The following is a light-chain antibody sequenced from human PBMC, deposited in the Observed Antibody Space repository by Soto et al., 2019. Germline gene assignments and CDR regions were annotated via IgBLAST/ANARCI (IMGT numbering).Light chain of an antibody. V-gene: IGKV4-1*01. CDR3: HQYYSLTPPWT. Sequence: DIVMTQSPDSLAVALGETATINCKSSQSLLYNANKKNYLAWYQQKPGQPPKLLFYWASTRESGVPDRFNGGGSGTDFTLTISSLQAEDVAVYYCHQYYSLTPPWTFDQGTKVEV. CDR2: WAS. CDR1: QSLLYNANKKNY. J-gene: IGKJ1*01.